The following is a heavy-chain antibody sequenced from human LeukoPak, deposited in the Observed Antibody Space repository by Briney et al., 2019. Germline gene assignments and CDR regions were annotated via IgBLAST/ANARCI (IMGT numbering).Heavy chain of an antibody. D-gene: IGHD4-17*01. Sequence: GGSLRLSCAASGFTFSDYAMTWVRQAPGKGLEWVSYISSSGSIIYYAESVKGRFTISRDNAKNSLYLQMNSLRAEDTAVYYCARDRGTSTVRSFDIWGQGTMVTVSS. CDR3: ARDRGTSTVRSFDI. J-gene: IGHJ3*02. V-gene: IGHV3-48*03. CDR1: GFTFSDYA. CDR2: ISSSGSII.